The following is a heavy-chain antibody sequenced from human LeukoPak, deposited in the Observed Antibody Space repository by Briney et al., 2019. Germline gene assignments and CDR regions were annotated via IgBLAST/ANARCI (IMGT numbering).Heavy chain of an antibody. CDR1: GFTFHDYG. J-gene: IGHJ2*01. D-gene: IGHD4-23*01. Sequence: GGSLRLSCEGSGFTFHDYGIHWVRQAPGKGLEWLSLISYDGSIKYYADSVKGRFTVSRDNSKNTLYLQMNSLRAEDTAVYYCTRVGDYGGNWAWYFDLWGRGTLVTVSS. CDR3: TRVGDYGGNWAWYFDL. CDR2: ISYDGSIK. V-gene: IGHV3-30*03.